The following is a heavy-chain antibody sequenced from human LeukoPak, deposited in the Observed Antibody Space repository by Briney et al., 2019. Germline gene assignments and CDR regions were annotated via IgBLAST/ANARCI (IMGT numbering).Heavy chain of an antibody. D-gene: IGHD5-18*01. CDR1: GFTFSSYA. V-gene: IGHV3-30*02. CDR2: IRYDGSNK. CDR3: AKDVSLRGYPYYFDY. J-gene: IGHJ4*02. Sequence: PGGSLRLSCAASGFTFSSYAMHWVRQAPGKGLEWVAFIRYDGSNKYYADSVKGRFTISRDNSKNTLYLQMNSLRAEDTAVYYCAKDVSLRGYPYYFDYWGQGTLVTVSS.